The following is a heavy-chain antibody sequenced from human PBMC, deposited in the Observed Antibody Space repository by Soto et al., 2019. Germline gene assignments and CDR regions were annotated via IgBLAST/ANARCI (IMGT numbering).Heavy chain of an antibody. CDR3: ARDSPRGVTPWDYFDY. J-gene: IGHJ4*02. D-gene: IGHD3-10*01. CDR2: ISSSSSYI. Sequence: EVQLVESGGGLVKPGGSLRLSCAASGFTFSSYSMNWVRQAPGKGLEWVSSISSSSSYIYYADSVKGRFTISRDNSKNTLYLQMNSLRAEDTAVYYCARDSPRGVTPWDYFDYWGQGTLVTVSS. CDR1: GFTFSSYS. V-gene: IGHV3-21*01.